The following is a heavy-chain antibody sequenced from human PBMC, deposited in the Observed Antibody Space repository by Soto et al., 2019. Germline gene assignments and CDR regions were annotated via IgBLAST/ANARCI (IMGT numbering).Heavy chain of an antibody. CDR1: GFTFTTYA. J-gene: IGHJ6*02. V-gene: IGHV3-23*01. CDR3: AREGPLWHDFWSGYRAPYYYYGMDV. Sequence: PGGSLRLSCAASGFTFTTYAMSWVRQAPGKGLEWVSDISVDGGDTTYSDSVKGRFTISRDNAKNSLYLQMNSLRAEDTAVYYCAREGPLWHDFWSGYRAPYYYYGMDVWGQGTTVTVSS. D-gene: IGHD3-3*01. CDR2: ISVDGGDT.